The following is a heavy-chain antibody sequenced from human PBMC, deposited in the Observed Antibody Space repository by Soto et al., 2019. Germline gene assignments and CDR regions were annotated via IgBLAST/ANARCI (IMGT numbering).Heavy chain of an antibody. CDR2: IVVGSGNT. V-gene: IGHV1-58*02. J-gene: IGHJ5*02. CDR1: GFTFTSSA. Sequence: QMQLVQSGPEVKKPGTSVKVSCKASGFTFTSSAMQWVRQARGQRLEWIGWIVVGSGNTNYAQKLQERVTITRDMSTRAACMEVSSLRSESTAVYYCAAVWTMVRGVIRNWFDPWGRGTLVSVSS. CDR3: AAVWTMVRGVIRNWFDP. D-gene: IGHD3-10*01.